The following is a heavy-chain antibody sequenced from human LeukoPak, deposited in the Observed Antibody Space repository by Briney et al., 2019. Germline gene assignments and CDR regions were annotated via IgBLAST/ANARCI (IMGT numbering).Heavy chain of an antibody. CDR2: INPNSGGT. Sequence: GASVKVSRKASGYTFTGYYMRWVRQAPGQGLEWMGWINPNSGGTNYAQKFQGRATMTRDTSISTAYMELSRLRSDDTAVYYCARALAILTGRHDAFDIWGQGTMVTVSS. V-gene: IGHV1-2*02. CDR1: GYTFTGYY. J-gene: IGHJ3*02. D-gene: IGHD3-9*01. CDR3: ARALAILTGRHDAFDI.